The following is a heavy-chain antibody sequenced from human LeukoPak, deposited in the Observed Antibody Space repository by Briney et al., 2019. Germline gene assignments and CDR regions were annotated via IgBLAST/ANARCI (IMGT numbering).Heavy chain of an antibody. J-gene: IGHJ4*02. CDR2: ITSRSSTI. CDR1: GFSLSSFN. V-gene: IGHV3-48*04. Sequence: PGGSLRLSCVASGFSLSSFNMNWVRQAPGKGLEWVSYITSRSSTIYYADSVRGRFTISRDNAKNSLYLQMNSLRAEDTALYYCAKVVASYGDCFDYWGQGTLVTVSS. D-gene: IGHD4-17*01. CDR3: AKVVASYGDCFDY.